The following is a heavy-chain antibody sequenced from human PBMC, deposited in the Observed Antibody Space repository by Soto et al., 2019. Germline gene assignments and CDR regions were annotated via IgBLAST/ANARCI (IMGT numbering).Heavy chain of an antibody. CDR1: GGSISSGGYY. D-gene: IGHD2-2*01. Sequence: SETLSLTCTVSGGSISSGGYYWSWIRQHPGKGLEWIGYIYYSGSTYYNPSLKSRVTISVDTSKNQFSLKLSSVTAADTAVYYCAREYLGYCSSTSCEGWFDPWGQGTLVTVSS. V-gene: IGHV4-31*03. CDR3: AREYLGYCSSTSCEGWFDP. J-gene: IGHJ5*02. CDR2: IYYSGST.